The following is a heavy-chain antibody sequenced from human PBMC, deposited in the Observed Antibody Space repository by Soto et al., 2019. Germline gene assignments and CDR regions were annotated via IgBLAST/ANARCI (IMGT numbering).Heavy chain of an antibody. V-gene: IGHV3-30*18. CDR2: ISYDGSNK. Sequence: PGGSLRLSCAASGFTFSSHGMHWVRQAPGKGLEWVAVISYDGSNKYYADSVKGRFTISRDNSKNTLYLQMNSLRAEDTAVYYCAKVGSRWLRPGPSDYFDYWGQGTLVTVSS. J-gene: IGHJ4*02. D-gene: IGHD5-12*01. CDR1: GFTFSSHG. CDR3: AKVGSRWLRPGPSDYFDY.